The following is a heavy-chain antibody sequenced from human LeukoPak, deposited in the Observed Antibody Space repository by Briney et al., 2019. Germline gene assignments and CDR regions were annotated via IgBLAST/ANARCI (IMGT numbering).Heavy chain of an antibody. J-gene: IGHJ4*02. CDR3: TTGTLTSDY. CDR2: IKSKSDGGTT. CDR1: GFTFSSYA. Sequence: KAGGSLRLSCAASGFTFSSYAMSWVRQAPGKGLEWVGRIKSKSDGGTTDNAAPVKGRFTISKDDSKNTLYLQMNSLKTEDTGIYYCTTGTLTSDYWGQGTLVTVSS. V-gene: IGHV3-15*01. D-gene: IGHD4-17*01.